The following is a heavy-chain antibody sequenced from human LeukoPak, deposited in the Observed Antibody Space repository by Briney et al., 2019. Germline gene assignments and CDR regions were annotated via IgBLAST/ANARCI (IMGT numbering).Heavy chain of an antibody. CDR2: ISDYDGNT. CDR3: ARPRVRGSPNPNAFDI. CDR1: GDSIRSYG. V-gene: IGHV1-18*01. J-gene: IGHJ3*02. Sequence: ASVKVSCKASGDSIRSYGITWVRQAPGQGLEWMGWISDYDGNTNYAQNVQGRVTMTTDTSTSTAYMELRSLRSDDTAVYYCARPRVRGSPNPNAFDIWGQGTMVTVSS. D-gene: IGHD3-10*01.